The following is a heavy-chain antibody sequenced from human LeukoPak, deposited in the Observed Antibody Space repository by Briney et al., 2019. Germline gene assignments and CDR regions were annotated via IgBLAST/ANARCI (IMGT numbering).Heavy chain of an antibody. V-gene: IGHV1-2*02. J-gene: IGHJ3*02. D-gene: IGHD2-2*02. Sequence: GASVKVSCKASGYTFSGYYIHWVPQAPGQGLEWMGWINPNSGGTNYVQKFQGRVTMTRGTSISTAYMELNRLRYDDTSVYYCARGRSTASCYNAFDIWGQGTMVTVSS. CDR1: GYTFSGYY. CDR2: INPNSGGT. CDR3: ARGRSTASCYNAFDI.